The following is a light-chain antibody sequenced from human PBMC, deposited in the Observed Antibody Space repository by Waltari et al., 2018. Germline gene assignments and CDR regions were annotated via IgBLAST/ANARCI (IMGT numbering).Light chain of an antibody. CDR2: AAS. CDR3: QQSYNTPFT. CDR1: QSISRF. V-gene: IGKV1-39*01. Sequence: DIQMTQSPSSLSASVGDRVTITCRASQSISRFLNLYQQKSGKAPKFLIHAASSLQSGVPSRFSGSGSGTDFTLTISSLQPDDFATYYCQQSYNTPFTFGPGTKVD. J-gene: IGKJ3*01.